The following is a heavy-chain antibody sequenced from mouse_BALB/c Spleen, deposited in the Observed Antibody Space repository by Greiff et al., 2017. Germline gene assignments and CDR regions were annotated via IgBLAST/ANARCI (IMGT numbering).Heavy chain of an antibody. CDR1: GFAFSSYD. CDR3: ARKDGNYVFFY. CDR2: ISSGGGST. D-gene: IGHD2-1*01. Sequence: EVKLVESGGGLVKPGGSLKLSCAASGFAFSSYDMSWVRQTPEKRLEWVAYISSGGGSTYYPDTVKGRFTISRDNAKNTLYLQMSSLKSEDTAMYYCARKDGNYVFFYWGQGTLVTVSA. J-gene: IGHJ3*01. V-gene: IGHV5-12-1*01.